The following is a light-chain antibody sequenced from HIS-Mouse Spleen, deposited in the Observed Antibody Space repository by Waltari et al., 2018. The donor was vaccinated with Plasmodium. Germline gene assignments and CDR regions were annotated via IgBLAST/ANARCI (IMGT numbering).Light chain of an antibody. CDR2: WAS. J-gene: IGKJ1*01. Sequence: DIVMTQSPDSLAVSLGERATINCKSSQSVLYSSNNKNYLAWYQQKPGQPPKLLIYWASTRESGVPDRFSSSGSGTDFTLTISSLQAEDVAVYYCQQYYTTPWTFAQGTKVEIK. V-gene: IGKV4-1*01. CDR3: QQYYTTPWT. CDR1: QSVLYSSNNKNY.